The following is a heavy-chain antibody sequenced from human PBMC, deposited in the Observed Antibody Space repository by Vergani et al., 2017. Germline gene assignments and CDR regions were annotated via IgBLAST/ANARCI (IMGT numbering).Heavy chain of an antibody. CDR2: IHYSGST. CDR1: GGSISSSSYY. D-gene: IGHD6-13*01. V-gene: IGHV4-39*01. CDR3: ASKMYSSLPRY. J-gene: IGHJ4*02. Sequence: QLQLQESGPGLVKPSETLSLTCTVSGGSISSSSYYWGWIRQPPGKGLEWIGSIHYSGSTYYNPSLKSRVTISVDTSKNQFSLKLSSVTAADTAVYYCASKMYSSLPRYWGQGTLVTVSS.